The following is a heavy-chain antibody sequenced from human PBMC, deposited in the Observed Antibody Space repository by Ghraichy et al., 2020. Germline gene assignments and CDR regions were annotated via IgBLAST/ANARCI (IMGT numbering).Heavy chain of an antibody. CDR1: GDSVSSNSAA. CDR3: ARDSHSGYVWYFDL. Sequence: LRLSCAISGDSVSSNSAAWNWIRQSPSRGLEWLGRTYYRSKWYNDYAVSVKSRITINPDTSKNQFSLQLNSVTPEDTAVYYCARDSHSGYVWYFDLWGRGTLVTVSS. CDR2: TYYRSKWYN. D-gene: IGHD5-12*01. J-gene: IGHJ2*01. V-gene: IGHV6-1*01.